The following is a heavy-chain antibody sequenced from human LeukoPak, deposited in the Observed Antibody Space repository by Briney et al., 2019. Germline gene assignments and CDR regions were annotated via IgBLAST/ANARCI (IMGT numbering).Heavy chain of an antibody. Sequence: GGSLRLSCAASRFTFSNYWMHWVRQAPGKGLVWVSRINPDGSSTTYADSVKGRFTISRDNVKNTVSLQMNSLRAHHTAAYFCVRDLLDYHANDFWRQGTLVTVSS. CDR3: VRDLLDYHANDF. CDR2: INPDGSST. J-gene: IGHJ4*02. V-gene: IGHV3-74*01. D-gene: IGHD5-12*01. CDR1: RFTFSNYW.